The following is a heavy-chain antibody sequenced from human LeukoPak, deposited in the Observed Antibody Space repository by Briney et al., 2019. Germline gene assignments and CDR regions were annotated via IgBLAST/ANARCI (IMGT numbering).Heavy chain of an antibody. Sequence: GASVKVSCKASGYTFTGYYMHWVRQAPGQGLEWMGWINPNSGGTNYAQKFQGRVTMTRDTSISTAYMELSRLRSDDTAVYCCARDWKQWLPTDYGMDVWGQGTTVTVSS. D-gene: IGHD6-19*01. CDR2: INPNSGGT. V-gene: IGHV1-2*02. CDR1: GYTFTGYY. J-gene: IGHJ6*02. CDR3: ARDWKQWLPTDYGMDV.